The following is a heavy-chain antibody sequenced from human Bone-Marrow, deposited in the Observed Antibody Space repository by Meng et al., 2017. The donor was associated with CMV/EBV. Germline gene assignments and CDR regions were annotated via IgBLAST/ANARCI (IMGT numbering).Heavy chain of an antibody. Sequence: GESLKISCAASGFTFTKHWMHWVRQAPGKGHEWVSRINGDATRTSYVDSVEGRFTITRDNAKNTVHLQMNSLGVEDTAVYYVARDGGSTFFDYWGQGALVTVSS. CDR2: INGDATRT. CDR3: ARDGGSTFFDY. CDR1: GFTFTKHW. J-gene: IGHJ4*02. V-gene: IGHV3-74*01. D-gene: IGHD3-16*01.